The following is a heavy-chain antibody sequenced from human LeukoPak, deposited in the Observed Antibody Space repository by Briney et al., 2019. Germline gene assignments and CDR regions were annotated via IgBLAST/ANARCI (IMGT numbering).Heavy chain of an antibody. J-gene: IGHJ3*02. V-gene: IGHV4-39*01. CDR3: ARHPWGVSYLGTFNI. CDR1: GGSISSSSYY. D-gene: IGHD1-26*01. Sequence: PSETLPLTCTVSGGSISSSSYYWGWIRQPPGKGLEWIGSIYYSGSTYYNPSLKSRVTISVDTSKNQFSLKLSSVTAADTAVYYCARHPWGVSYLGTFNIWGQGTMVTVSS. CDR2: IYYSGST.